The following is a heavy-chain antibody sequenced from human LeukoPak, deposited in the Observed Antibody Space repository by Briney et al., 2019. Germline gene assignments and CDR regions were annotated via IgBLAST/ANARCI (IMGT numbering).Heavy chain of an antibody. CDR1: GFTFSSHA. J-gene: IGHJ4*02. Sequence: GGSLRLSCAASGFTFSSHAMSWVRQAPGKGLEWVSAISGSGGSTYYADSVKGRFTISRDNSKNTLYLQMNSLRAEGTAVYYCAKVRRSSYYFDYWGQGTLVTVSS. D-gene: IGHD6-6*01. CDR3: AKVRRSSYYFDY. V-gene: IGHV3-23*01. CDR2: ISGSGGST.